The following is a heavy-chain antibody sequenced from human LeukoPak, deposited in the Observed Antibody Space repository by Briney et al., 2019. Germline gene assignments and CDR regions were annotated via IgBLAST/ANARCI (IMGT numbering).Heavy chain of an antibody. D-gene: IGHD3-10*01. Sequence: PSETPSLTCTVSGGSISSSSYYWGWIRQPPGKGLEWIGSIYYSGSTYYNPSLKSRVTISVDTSKNQFSLRLSSVTAADTAVYYCARNHYYGSGRLPPYFDYWGQGTLVTVSS. CDR3: ARNHYYGSGRLPPYFDY. CDR2: IYYSGST. V-gene: IGHV4-39*01. J-gene: IGHJ4*02. CDR1: GGSISSSSYY.